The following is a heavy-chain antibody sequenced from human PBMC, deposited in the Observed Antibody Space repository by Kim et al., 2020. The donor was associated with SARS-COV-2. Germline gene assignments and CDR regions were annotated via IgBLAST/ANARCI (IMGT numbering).Heavy chain of an antibody. V-gene: IGHV3-30*02. J-gene: IGHJ4*02. CDR3: AKVYGAWNYFDY. D-gene: IGHD4-17*01. Sequence: KYYADSVKGRFSISRDNSNNTLFLRMNSLRAEDTAVFYCAKVYGAWNYFDYWGQGTLVTVSS.